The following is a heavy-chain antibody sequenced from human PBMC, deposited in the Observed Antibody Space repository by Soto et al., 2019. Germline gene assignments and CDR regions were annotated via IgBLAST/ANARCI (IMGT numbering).Heavy chain of an antibody. D-gene: IGHD2-8*01. CDR1: GFTFSSYG. CDR2: ISYDGSNK. CDR3: ARSRNGPYGNWFDP. V-gene: IGHV3-30*03. Sequence: GGSLRLSCAASGFTFSSYGMHWVRQAPGKGLEWVAVISYDGSNKYYADSVKGRFTISRDNSKNTLYVQMNSLRAEDTAVYYCARSRNGPYGNWFDPWGLGTLVTVSS. J-gene: IGHJ5*02.